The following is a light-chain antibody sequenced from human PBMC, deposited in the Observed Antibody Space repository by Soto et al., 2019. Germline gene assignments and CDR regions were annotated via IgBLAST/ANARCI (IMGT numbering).Light chain of an antibody. J-gene: IGKJ2*01. Sequence: DLQMTQSPSSLSASVGDRVTITCRASQSITSYLNWYQQKPGKAPNLLIYAASSLQSGVPSRFSGSGSGTDFTLTISSLQPEDFANYYCQQTYSLPTTFGQGTKLEIK. CDR3: QQTYSLPTT. CDR2: AAS. CDR1: QSITSY. V-gene: IGKV1-39*01.